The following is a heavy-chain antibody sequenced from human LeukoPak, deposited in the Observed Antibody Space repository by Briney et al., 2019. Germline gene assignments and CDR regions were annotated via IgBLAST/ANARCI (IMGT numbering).Heavy chain of an antibody. J-gene: IGHJ4*02. V-gene: IGHV4-59*01. D-gene: IGHD1-7*01. CDR3: VRSPFLELRDY. CDR1: GGSISSYY. Sequence: SETLSLTCTVSGGSISSYYWSWIRQPPGKGLEWIGYIYYSGSTNYNPSLKSRVTISVDTSKNQFSLKLSSVTAADTAVYYCVRSPFLELRDYWGQGTLVTVSS. CDR2: IYYSGST.